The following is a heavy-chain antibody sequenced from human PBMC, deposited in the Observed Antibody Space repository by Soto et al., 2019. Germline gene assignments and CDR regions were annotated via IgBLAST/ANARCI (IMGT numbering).Heavy chain of an antibody. CDR3: AKGAGDRLSLGMDV. D-gene: IGHD1-26*01. CDR2: ISYDGSNT. CDR1: GFSISDYG. Sequence: QVQLVESGGGVVQPGWSLRLYCAAAGFSISDYGMEWVRQAPGNGLEWVALISYDGSNTYYADSVKGRFTISRDNSKDTLFLQMTGLRREDTAVYYCAKGAGDRLSLGMDVWGQGTTVTVSS. J-gene: IGHJ6*02. V-gene: IGHV3-30*18.